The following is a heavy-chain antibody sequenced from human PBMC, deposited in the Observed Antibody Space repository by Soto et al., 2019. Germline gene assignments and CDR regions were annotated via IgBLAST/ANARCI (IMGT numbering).Heavy chain of an antibody. V-gene: IGHV4-30-2*01. CDR3: ASAHYGDYGYGMDG. D-gene: IGHD4-17*01. J-gene: IGHJ6*02. CDR1: GGSISSGGYS. Sequence: QLQLQESGSGLVKPSQTLSLTCAVSGGSISSGGYSWSWIRQPPGKGLEWIGYIYHSGTTYYNPSLKRRVTIAVDRSRNQFALKRSAVTAAETAVYYCASAHYGDYGYGMDGWGQGTTVTVSS. CDR2: IYHSGTT.